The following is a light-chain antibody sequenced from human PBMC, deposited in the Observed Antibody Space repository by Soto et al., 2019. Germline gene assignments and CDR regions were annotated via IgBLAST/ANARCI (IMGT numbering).Light chain of an antibody. CDR1: SSNVGRNT. Sequence: QSALTQPPSASGTPGQRVTISCYGSSSNVGRNTVNWYQQLPGTAPKLLISNNNQRPSGVPDRFSGSKSGTSASLAISGLQSEDEADYYCAAWDDSLNGVVFGGGTKLTVL. CDR3: AAWDDSLNGVV. J-gene: IGLJ3*02. CDR2: NNN. V-gene: IGLV1-44*01.